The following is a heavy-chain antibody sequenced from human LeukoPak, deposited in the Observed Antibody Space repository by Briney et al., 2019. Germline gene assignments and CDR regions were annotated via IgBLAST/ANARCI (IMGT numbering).Heavy chain of an antibody. CDR3: ARLGINKKLPYDSSGYHAFDI. CDR2: IIPIFGTA. J-gene: IGHJ3*02. CDR1: GYTFTNYG. V-gene: IGHV1-69*05. D-gene: IGHD3-22*01. Sequence: SVKVSCKASGYTFTNYGITWVRQAPGQGLEWMGGIIPIFGTANYAQKFQGRVTITTDESTSTAYMELSSLRSEDTAVYYCARLGINKKLPYDSSGYHAFDIWGQGTMVTVSS.